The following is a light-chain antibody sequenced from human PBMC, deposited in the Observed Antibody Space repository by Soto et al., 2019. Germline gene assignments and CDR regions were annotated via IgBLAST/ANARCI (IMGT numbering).Light chain of an antibody. CDR2: AAS. CDR1: QDIINY. CDR3: QQFNGYPLT. V-gene: IGKV1-16*01. J-gene: IGKJ4*01. Sequence: DIQMTQSPPSLSASVGDRVTITCRASQDIINYLAWYQQKPGKVPKLLIYAASTLQSGVPARFSGSGSGTDFTLTISNLQPEDFATYYCQQFNGYPLTFGGGTKVEIK.